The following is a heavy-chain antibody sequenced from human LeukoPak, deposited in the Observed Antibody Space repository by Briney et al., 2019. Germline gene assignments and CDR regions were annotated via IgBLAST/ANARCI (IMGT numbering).Heavy chain of an antibody. CDR3: ARDGFSSSWPDYYYYYMDV. CDR1: GFTFSSYW. J-gene: IGHJ6*03. CDR2: IKQDGSEK. V-gene: IGHV3-7*01. D-gene: IGHD6-13*01. Sequence: GGSLRLSCAASGFTFSSYWMSWVRQAPGKGLEWVANIKQDGSEKYYVDSVKGRFTISRDNAKNSLYLQMNSLRAEDTAVYYCARDGFSSSWPDYYYYYMDVWGKGTTVTVSS.